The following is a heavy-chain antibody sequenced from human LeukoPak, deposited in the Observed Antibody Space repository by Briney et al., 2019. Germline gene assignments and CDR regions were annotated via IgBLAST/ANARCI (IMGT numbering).Heavy chain of an antibody. V-gene: IGHV1-2*02. CDR2: SNGNTGVT. D-gene: IGHD4-23*01. CDR3: ARVNGGNSYDFDY. CDR1: GYTFTVYY. J-gene: IGHJ4*02. Sequence: GASVKVSCKASGYTFTVYYMHWVRQAPGQGLEWMGWSNGNTGVTHYAQKFQGRVTMTRDTSISTAYMELSRLRSDDTAVYYCARVNGGNSYDFDYWGQGTLVTVSS.